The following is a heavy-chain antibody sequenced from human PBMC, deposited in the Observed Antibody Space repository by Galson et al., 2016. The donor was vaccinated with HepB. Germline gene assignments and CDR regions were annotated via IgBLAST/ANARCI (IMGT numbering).Heavy chain of an antibody. CDR3: ARDRSSGSGSFGY. CDR1: GGSISSGGYY. J-gene: IGHJ4*02. Sequence: QLQLQESGSGLVKPSETLSLTCPVSGGSISSGGYYWSWIRQHPGKGLEWIGYIYHSGSTYYNPSLKSRVTISVDTSKNQFSLKLSSVTAADTAVYFCARDRSSGSGSFGYWDQGTLVTVSS. V-gene: IGHV4-31*03. CDR2: IYHSGST. D-gene: IGHD3-10*01.